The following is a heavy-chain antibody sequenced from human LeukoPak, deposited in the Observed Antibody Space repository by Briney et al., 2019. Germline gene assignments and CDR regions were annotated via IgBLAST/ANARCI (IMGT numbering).Heavy chain of an antibody. V-gene: IGHV3-53*01. CDR3: ARDGYCNSWFVL. CDR1: GLTVSSNY. J-gene: IGHJ4*02. Sequence: GGSLRLSCAVSGLTVSSNYMSWVRQAPGKGLEWVSTLYSDGSTYYADSVKGRFTISRDNSKNTLYLQMSGLRAEDTAVYYCARDGYCNSWFVLWGQGTLVTVSS. CDR2: LYSDGST. D-gene: IGHD3-10*01.